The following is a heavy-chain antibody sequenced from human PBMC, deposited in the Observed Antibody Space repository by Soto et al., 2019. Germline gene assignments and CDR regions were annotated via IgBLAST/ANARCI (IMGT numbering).Heavy chain of an antibody. V-gene: IGHV3-23*01. J-gene: IGHJ4*02. CDR2: ISGSGGST. CDR1: GFTFSIYA. Sequence: PGGSLRLSCAASGFTFSIYAMSWVRQAPGKGLEWVSGISGSGGSTYYADSVKGRFTISRDNSKNTPYLQMNSLRAEDTAVYYCAKDLSGGHQLMYFFDYWGQGTLVTVSS. D-gene: IGHD1-26*01. CDR3: AKDLSGGHQLMYFFDY.